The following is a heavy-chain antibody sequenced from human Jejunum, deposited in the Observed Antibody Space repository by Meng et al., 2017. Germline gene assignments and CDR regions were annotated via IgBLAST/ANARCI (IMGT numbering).Heavy chain of an antibody. CDR3: VRGNNYVWGMIP. V-gene: IGHV4-34*01. CDR2: VSHSGWT. D-gene: IGHD3-16*01. J-gene: IGHJ5*02. Sequence: VPIQQWGGGLFKPSETLSLPLGACGGSLSGCFWSCIRQHPGQGLEWIGEVSHSGWTKYKPSLKSRVTISLETSKNQFSLKMSSVTAADTAVYFCVRGNNYVWGMIPWGQGTLVTVSS. CDR1: GGSLSGCF.